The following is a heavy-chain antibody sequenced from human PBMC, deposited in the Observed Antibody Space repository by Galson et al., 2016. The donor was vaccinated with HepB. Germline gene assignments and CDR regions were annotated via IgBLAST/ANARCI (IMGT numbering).Heavy chain of an antibody. V-gene: IGHV3-53*01. J-gene: IGHJ6*02. CDR1: GFTVSNNY. CDR3: ARGRRGFGYGDYYHYGMDV. Sequence: SLRLSCAASGFTVSNNYMTWVRQAPGKGLDWVSLIYSGGDTYYADSVKGRFTISRDNSKNTLYLQMNSLRAEDTAVYYCARGRRGFGYGDYYHYGMDVWGRGTTVTVSS. D-gene: IGHD5-18*01. CDR2: IYSGGDT.